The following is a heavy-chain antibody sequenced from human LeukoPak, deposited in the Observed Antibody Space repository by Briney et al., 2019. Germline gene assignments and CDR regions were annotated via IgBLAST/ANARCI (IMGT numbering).Heavy chain of an antibody. CDR1: GGSFSGYY. Sequence: SETLSLTCAVYGGSFSGYYWSWIRQPLGKGLEWIGEINHSGSTNYNPSLKSRVTISVDTSKNQFSLKLSSVTAADTAVYYCASGSSTSLPFPAGAFDIWGQGTMVTVSS. CDR3: ASGSSTSLPFPAGAFDI. CDR2: INHSGST. V-gene: IGHV4-34*01. D-gene: IGHD2-2*01. J-gene: IGHJ3*02.